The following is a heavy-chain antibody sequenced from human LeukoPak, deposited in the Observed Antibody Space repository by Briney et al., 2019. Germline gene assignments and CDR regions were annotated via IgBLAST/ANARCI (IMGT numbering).Heavy chain of an antibody. D-gene: IGHD4-11*01. CDR1: GFSPSTSGMR. V-gene: IGHV2-70*04. J-gene: IGHJ4*02. CDR3: ARTRYDYSNYREN. Sequence: SGPTLVNPTQTLTLTCTFSGFSPSTSGMRVSWIRQPPGKALEWLARIDWDDDKFYSTSLKTRLTISKDNSKNQVVLTMTNMDPVDTATYYCARTRYDYSNYRENWGQGTLVTVSS. CDR2: IDWDDDK.